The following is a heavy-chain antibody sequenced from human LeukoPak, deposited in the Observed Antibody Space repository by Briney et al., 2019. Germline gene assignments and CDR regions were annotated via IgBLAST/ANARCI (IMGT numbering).Heavy chain of an antibody. CDR2: ISAYNGNT. V-gene: IGHV1-18*01. J-gene: IGHJ3*02. D-gene: IGHD5-18*01. CDR3: ARVEYSYGTTDDAFDI. CDR1: GYTFTSYG. Sequence: GASVKVSCKAPGYTFTSYGISWVRQAPGQGLEWMGWISAYNGNTNYAQKLQGRVTMTTDTSTSTAYMELRSLRSDDTAVYYCARVEYSYGTTDDAFDIWGQGTMVTVSS.